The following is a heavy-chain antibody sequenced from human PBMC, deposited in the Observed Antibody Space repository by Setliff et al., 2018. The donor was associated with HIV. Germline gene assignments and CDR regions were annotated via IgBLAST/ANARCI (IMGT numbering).Heavy chain of an antibody. V-gene: IGHV3-13*01. J-gene: IGHJ6*02. CDR3: GVFGMDV. Sequence: GGSLRLSCAASGFTFSSYDMHWVRQVKGRGLEWVSSINSAGDTHYSGSVKGRFSISRDNAKNSLYLQMSSLRAEDPALYYCGVFGMDVWGQGTTVTVSS. CDR2: INSAGDT. CDR1: GFTFSSYD.